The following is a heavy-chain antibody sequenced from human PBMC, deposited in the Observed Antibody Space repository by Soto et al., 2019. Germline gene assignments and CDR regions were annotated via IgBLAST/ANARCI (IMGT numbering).Heavy chain of an antibody. CDR2: ISYDGSNK. Sequence: GGSLRLSCAASGFTFSSYAMHWVRQAPGKGLEWVAVISYDGSNKYYADSVKGRFTISRDNSKNTLYLQMNSLRAEDTAVYYCARDNVPTTVWHYYYYYGMDVWGQGTTVTVLL. D-gene: IGHD4-17*01. V-gene: IGHV3-30-3*01. J-gene: IGHJ6*02. CDR1: GFTFSSYA. CDR3: ARDNVPTTVWHYYYYYGMDV.